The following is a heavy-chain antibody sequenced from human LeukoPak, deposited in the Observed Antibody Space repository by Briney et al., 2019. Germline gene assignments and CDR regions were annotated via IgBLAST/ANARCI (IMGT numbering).Heavy chain of an antibody. V-gene: IGHV3-23*01. D-gene: IGHD2-8*01. Sequence: PGGSLRLSCAASGFTFSSYWMSWVRQAPGKGLEWVSGISGGGGTTYYAKSVKGRFTISRDNSKNTLYLQMNSLRADDTAVYYCAKDRGHGRLIAFYFDYWGQGTLVTVSS. CDR2: ISGGGGTT. CDR3: AKDRGHGRLIAFYFDY. CDR1: GFTFSSYW. J-gene: IGHJ4*02.